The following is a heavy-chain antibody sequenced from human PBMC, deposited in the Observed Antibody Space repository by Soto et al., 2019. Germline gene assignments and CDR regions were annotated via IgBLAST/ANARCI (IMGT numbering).Heavy chain of an antibody. J-gene: IGHJ4*02. D-gene: IGHD3-16*01. CDR2: IWYDGSNK. V-gene: IGHV3-33*01. CDR3: ARDAPSFTSRPSYYFDY. Sequence: HRLPCTVFEVTCVSYGVRCVSQAPGKGLEWVAVIWYDGSNKYYADSVKGRFTISRDNSKNTLYLQMNSLRAEDTAVYYCARDAPSFTSRPSYYFDYWGQGTLVTVSS. CDR1: EVTCVSYG.